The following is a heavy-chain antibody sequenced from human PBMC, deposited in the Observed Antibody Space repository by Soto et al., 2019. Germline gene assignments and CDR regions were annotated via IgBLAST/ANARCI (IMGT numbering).Heavy chain of an antibody. CDR1: GGSFDDFY. V-gene: IGHV4-34*02. J-gene: IGHJ6*02. Sequence: QVQLQQWGAGLLRPSETLSLTCAFYGGSFDDFYWSWVRQSPGKGLEWVGEISHDGGTNYSPSLASRVSISVDTSKNQFSLHLRSVTAADTGLYSCARGQLVWYGDLTPSHRDMDVWGQGTTVTVSS. CDR3: ARGQLVWYGDLTPSHRDMDV. CDR2: ISHDGGT. D-gene: IGHD3-10*01.